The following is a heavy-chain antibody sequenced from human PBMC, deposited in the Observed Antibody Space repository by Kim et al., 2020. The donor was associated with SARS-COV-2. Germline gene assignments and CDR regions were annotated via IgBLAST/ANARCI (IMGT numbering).Heavy chain of an antibody. CDR2: ISYDGSNK. CDR3: ARSIAGSYYYGMDV. D-gene: IGHD6-6*01. Sequence: GGSLRLSCAASGFTFSSYAMHWVRQAPGKGLEWVAVISYDGSNKYYADSVKGRFTISRDNSKNTLYLQMNSLRAEDTAVYYFARSIAGSYYYGMDVWGQGTTVTVSS. J-gene: IGHJ6*02. CDR1: GFTFSSYA. V-gene: IGHV3-30-3*01.